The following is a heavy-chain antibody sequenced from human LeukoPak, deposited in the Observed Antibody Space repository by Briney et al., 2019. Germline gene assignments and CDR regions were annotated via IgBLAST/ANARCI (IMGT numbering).Heavy chain of an antibody. CDR1: GFTFSSYS. D-gene: IGHD6-13*01. J-gene: IGHJ4*02. V-gene: IGHV3-21*01. CDR2: ISSSSSYV. CDR3: AAGSSWKFDY. Sequence: PGGSLRLSCAASGFTFSSYSMNWVRQAPGKGLEWVSSISSSSSYVYYADSVKGRFTISRDNAKNSLYLQMNSLRAEDTAVYYCAAGSSWKFDYWGQGTLVTVSS.